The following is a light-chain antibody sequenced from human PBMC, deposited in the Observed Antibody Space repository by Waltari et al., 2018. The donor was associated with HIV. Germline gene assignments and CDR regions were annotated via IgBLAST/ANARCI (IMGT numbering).Light chain of an antibody. CDR3: SSFSSGPSLYV. J-gene: IGLJ1*01. CDR1: HLDVGLDNY. CDR2: DVH. V-gene: IGLV2-14*03. Sequence: SALTHTASVSGSLGHLTTISCSGSHLDVGLDNYLCLYQLSFGKAPKLIIFDVHKRRSGLSDRFSGSKSGNTAPLIISGLQTEDEADYFCSSFSSGPSLYVFGTGTRVSVL.